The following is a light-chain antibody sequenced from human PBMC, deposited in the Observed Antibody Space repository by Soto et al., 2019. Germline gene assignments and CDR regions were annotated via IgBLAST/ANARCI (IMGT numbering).Light chain of an antibody. CDR3: QHDSSYSGA. J-gene: IGKJ1*01. V-gene: IGKV1-5*01. CDR1: QSISSW. CDR2: DAG. Sequence: DIQMTQSPSTLSASVGDRVTITCRASQSISSWLALYQQKPGKAPKHLIYDAGCSARGDPSRFSGSRSGSVFTLTISSLQPDDFATYCWQHDSSYSGAFGQGTKVDIK.